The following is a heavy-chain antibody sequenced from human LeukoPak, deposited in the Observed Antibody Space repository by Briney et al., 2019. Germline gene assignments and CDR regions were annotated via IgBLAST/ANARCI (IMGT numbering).Heavy chain of an antibody. D-gene: IGHD5-12*01. CDR3: ASHIVATTDDAFDI. J-gene: IGHJ3*02. V-gene: IGHV4-39*01. CDR2: IYYIVLT. CDR1: GGSIRSSSYY. Sequence: SETLSLTCTVSGGSIRSSSYYWGWVRQPPGKGLEWVGIIYYIVLTYYTPSLKIRVTISVDTSKNQFSLKLSSVTAADTAVYFCASHIVATTDDAFDIWGQGTMVTVSS.